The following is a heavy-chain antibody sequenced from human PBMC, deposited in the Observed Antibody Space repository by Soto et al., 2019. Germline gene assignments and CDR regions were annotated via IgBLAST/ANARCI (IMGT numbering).Heavy chain of an antibody. CDR2: ISGSGANT. V-gene: IGHV3-23*01. CDR3: ASHRTRDSTVTTAYYFVY. J-gene: IGHJ4*02. CDR1: GFTFIDYA. D-gene: IGHD4-17*01. Sequence: PGGSLRLSCAASGFTFIDYAMSWVRQAPGRGLEWVAGISGSGANTYHADSVKGRFTISRDNSKNTLFLQMNSLRVEDTAVYYCASHRTRDSTVTTAYYFVYWGLGTLVTVSS.